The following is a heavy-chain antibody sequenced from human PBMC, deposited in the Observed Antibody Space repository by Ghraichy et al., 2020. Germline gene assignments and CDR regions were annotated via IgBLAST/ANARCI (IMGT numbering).Heavy chain of an antibody. J-gene: IGHJ6*03. V-gene: IGHV4-34*01. CDR2: INHSGST. CDR3: ARGIFGVVIDNVLYYYYYYYMDV. D-gene: IGHD3-3*01. Sequence: SETLSLTCAVYGGSFSGYYWSWIRQPPGKGLEWIGEINHSGSTNYNPSLKSRVTISVDTSKNQFSLKLSSVTAADTAVYYCARGIFGVVIDNVLYYYYYYYMDVWGKGTTVTVSS. CDR1: GGSFSGYY.